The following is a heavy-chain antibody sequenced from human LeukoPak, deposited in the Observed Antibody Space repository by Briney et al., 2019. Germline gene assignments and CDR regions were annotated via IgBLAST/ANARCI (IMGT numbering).Heavy chain of an antibody. V-gene: IGHV3-30*11. D-gene: IGHD3-22*01. CDR2: ISYDGSNK. Sequence: PGRSPRLSCAASGFTFSSYALHSVRYAPGKGLGWVAVISYDGSNKYYADSVKVRFTISRDSSKNTLYLQMNSLRAEDTAVYYCARDVSPPVITTVDYWGQGALVTVSS. CDR3: ARDVSPPVITTVDY. CDR1: GFTFSSYA. J-gene: IGHJ4*02.